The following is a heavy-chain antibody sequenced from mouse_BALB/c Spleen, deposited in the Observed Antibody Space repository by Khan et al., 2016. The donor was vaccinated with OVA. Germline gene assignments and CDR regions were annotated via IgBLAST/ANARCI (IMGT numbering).Heavy chain of an antibody. Sequence: EVELVESGGGLVQPGGSLKFSCAASGFTFSSYGMSWVRQTPDKRLELVATINSNGGSTYYPDSVQGRFTISRDNAKNTPYLQISSLKSEDTAMYYCARMARTINWGQGTTLTVSS. CDR3: ARMARTIN. V-gene: IGHV5-6-3*01. CDR2: INSNGGST. J-gene: IGHJ2*01. CDR1: GFTFSSYG.